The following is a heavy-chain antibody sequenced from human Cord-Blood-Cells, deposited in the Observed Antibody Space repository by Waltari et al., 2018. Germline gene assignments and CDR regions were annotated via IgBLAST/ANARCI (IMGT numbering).Heavy chain of an antibody. Sequence: EVQLVESGGGLVKPGGSLRLSCAASGFTFSSYSMNWVRQAPGKGLEWVSSISSSSSYIYYADSVKGRFTISRDNAKNSLYLQMNSLRAEDMAVYYCARDPRRANWGAFDIWGQGTMVTVSS. J-gene: IGHJ3*02. CDR1: GFTFSSYS. V-gene: IGHV3-21*01. CDR3: ARDPRRANWGAFDI. D-gene: IGHD7-27*01. CDR2: ISSSSSYI.